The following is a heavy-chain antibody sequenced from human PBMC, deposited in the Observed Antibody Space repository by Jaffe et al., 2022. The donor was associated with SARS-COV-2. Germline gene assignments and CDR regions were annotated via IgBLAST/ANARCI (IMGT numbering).Heavy chain of an antibody. CDR1: GFIFSTTA. J-gene: IGHJ4*02. CDR2: ISSDGNTK. Sequence: QVQLVESGGGVVQPGRSLRLSCAASGFIFSTTAMHWARQAPGKGLEWVTIISSDGNTKYYADSVRGRFTISRDNSKSTLYLQMNSLRAEDTAVYYCTSSRPEAGTIDYWGQGTLVTVSS. V-gene: IGHV3-30*04. D-gene: IGHD6-19*01. CDR3: TSSRPEAGTIDY.